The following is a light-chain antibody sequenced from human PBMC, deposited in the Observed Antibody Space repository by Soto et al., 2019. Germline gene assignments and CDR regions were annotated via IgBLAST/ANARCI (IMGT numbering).Light chain of an antibody. V-gene: IGKV3-15*01. J-gene: IGKJ4*01. CDR1: QSVSSN. Sequence: EIVMTQSPATLSVSPGERATLSCRASQSVSSNLAWYQQEPGQAPRLLIYGASTRATGIPARFSGSVSGTEFTLTISSLQSEDFAVYYCQQYNNWPELTFGGGTKVDIK. CDR2: GAS. CDR3: QQYNNWPELT.